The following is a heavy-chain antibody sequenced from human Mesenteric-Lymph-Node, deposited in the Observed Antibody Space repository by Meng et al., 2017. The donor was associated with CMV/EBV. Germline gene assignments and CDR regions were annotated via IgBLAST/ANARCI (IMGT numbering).Heavy chain of an antibody. CDR1: GFTVSSNY. Sequence: SCAASGFTVSSNYMSWVRQAPGKGLEWVSVIYSGGSTYYADSVKGRFTISRDNSKNTLYLQMNSLRAEDTAVYYCARHGNLSYYDFWSGYNDAFDIWGQGTMVTVSS. D-gene: IGHD3-3*01. CDR3: ARHGNLSYYDFWSGYNDAFDI. J-gene: IGHJ3*02. CDR2: IYSGGST. V-gene: IGHV3-66*02.